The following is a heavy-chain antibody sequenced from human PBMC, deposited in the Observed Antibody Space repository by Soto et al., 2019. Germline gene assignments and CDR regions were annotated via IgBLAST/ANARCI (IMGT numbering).Heavy chain of an antibody. Sequence: QVHLVQSGAEVKKPGASVMVSCKASGYSFGHFDIHWVRKAAGQGLERMGWVSPNSGNTGYAQRFQGRITMTRDTSKSTAYMEVKSLTSADTAIYYCARARGAASFDLWGQGTLATASS. CDR3: ARARGAASFDL. D-gene: IGHD6-25*01. V-gene: IGHV1-8*01. CDR2: VSPNSGNT. J-gene: IGHJ5*02. CDR1: GYSFGHFD.